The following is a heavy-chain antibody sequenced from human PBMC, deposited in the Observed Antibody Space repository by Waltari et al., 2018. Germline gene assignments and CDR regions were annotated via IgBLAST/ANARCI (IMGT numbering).Heavy chain of an antibody. Sequence: QLQLQESGSGLLKPSETLSLTCYVSDGSISSASWWSWIRQSPGKGLEWIGEIFPSGRTNYHPSLESRVTISQDYSKNHFSLKLNAVTAADTAGYYCAGGSSMQQLMRYWGQGILVTVSS. CDR1: DGSISSASW. V-gene: IGHV4-4*02. CDR2: IFPSGRT. CDR3: AGGSSMQQLMRY. D-gene: IGHD6-13*01. J-gene: IGHJ4*02.